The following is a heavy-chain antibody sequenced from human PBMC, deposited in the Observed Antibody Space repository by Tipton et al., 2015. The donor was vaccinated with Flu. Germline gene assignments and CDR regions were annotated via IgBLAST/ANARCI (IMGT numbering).Heavy chain of an antibody. Sequence: GSLRLSCTVSGGSISSYYWSWIRQPPGKGLEWIGYIYYSGSTNYNPSLKSRVTISVDTSKNQFSLKLSSVTAADTAVYYCARERHGSYSGYYYYYGMDVWGQGTTVTVSS. CDR1: GGSISSYY. CDR2: IYYSGST. D-gene: IGHD1-26*01. CDR3: ARERHGSYSGYYYYYGMDV. V-gene: IGHV4-59*01. J-gene: IGHJ6*02.